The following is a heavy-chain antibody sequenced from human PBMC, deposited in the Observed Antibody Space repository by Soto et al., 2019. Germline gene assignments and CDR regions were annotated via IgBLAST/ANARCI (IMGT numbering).Heavy chain of an antibody. D-gene: IGHD3-3*01. CDR2: INPSGGST. V-gene: IGHV1-46*01. Sequence: QVQLVQSGAEVKKPGASVKVSCKASGYTFTSYYMHWVRQAPGQGLEWMGIINPSGGSTSYAQKFQGRVTMTRDTSTSTVYMEQSSLRSEDTAVYYCAKGLEFGFGVVYWGQGTLVTVSS. J-gene: IGHJ4*02. CDR3: AKGLEFGFGVVY. CDR1: GYTFTSYY.